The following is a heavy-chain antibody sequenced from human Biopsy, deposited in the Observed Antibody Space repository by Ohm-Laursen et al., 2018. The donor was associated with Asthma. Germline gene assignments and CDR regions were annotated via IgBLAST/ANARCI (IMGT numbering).Heavy chain of an antibody. CDR1: GFTFRSYA. Sequence: SLRLSCTASGFTFRSYAMHWVRQAPGKGLEWVAVGGGYYDGGLKYYADSVNGRFTVSRDDSKNTLYLQMNSLRPDDTAVYYCARDVMEWYLPAFDFWGQGTLVTVSS. CDR3: ARDVMEWYLPAFDF. D-gene: IGHD3-3*01. CDR2: GGGYYDGGLK. J-gene: IGHJ4*02. V-gene: IGHV3-30-3*01.